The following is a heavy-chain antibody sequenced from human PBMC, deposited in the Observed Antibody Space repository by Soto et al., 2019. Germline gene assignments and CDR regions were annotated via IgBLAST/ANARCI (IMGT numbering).Heavy chain of an antibody. D-gene: IGHD2-8*01. V-gene: IGHV1-58*01. CDR2: IAVGSGYT. Sequence: SVKVSCKASGFTFTSSAFQWVRQARGQRLEWIGWIAVGSGYTNYAQRFQDRVTLTRDMSTATTYMELSRLTSEDTAIYYCAADATAWQQMVPSDYWGQGTLITVSS. CDR1: GFTFTSSA. CDR3: AADATAWQQMVPSDY. J-gene: IGHJ4*02.